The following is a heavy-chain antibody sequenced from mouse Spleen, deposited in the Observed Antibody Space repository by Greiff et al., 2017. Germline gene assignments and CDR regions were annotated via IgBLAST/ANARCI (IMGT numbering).Heavy chain of an antibody. CDR1: GFTFSSYA. Sequence: EVKLMESGGGLVKPGGSLKLSCAASGFTFSSYAMSWVRQTPEKRLEWVATISSGGSYTYYPDSVKGRFTISRDNAKNTLYLQMSSLRSEDTAMYYCARQPLAMDYWGQGTSVTVSS. CDR3: ARQPLAMDY. J-gene: IGHJ4*01. V-gene: IGHV5-9-3*01. CDR2: ISSGGSYT.